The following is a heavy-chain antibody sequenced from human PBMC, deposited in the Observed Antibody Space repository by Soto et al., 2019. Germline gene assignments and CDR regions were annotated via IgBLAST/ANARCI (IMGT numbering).Heavy chain of an antibody. CDR3: ARDPRTARASAMDV. CDR1: GFIFSNFG. Sequence: SCTASGFIFSNFGMHWVRQAPGKGLEWVAGVWYDGSNGVSAESVKGRFTISRDNSKNTLYLQMTSLRAEDTAVYYCARDPRTARASAMDVRGQGTTVTVSS. CDR2: VWYDGSNG. V-gene: IGHV3-33*01. J-gene: IGHJ6*02. D-gene: IGHD6-6*01.